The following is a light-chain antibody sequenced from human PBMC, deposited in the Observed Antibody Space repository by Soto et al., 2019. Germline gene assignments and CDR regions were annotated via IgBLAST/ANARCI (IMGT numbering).Light chain of an antibody. V-gene: IGLV4-60*02. J-gene: IGLJ1*01. CDR3: ETWDSNTHV. CDR1: SGHSSYI. CDR2: LEGSGNY. Sequence: QSVLTQSSSASASLGSSVKLTCTLSSGHSSYIIAWHQQQPGKAPRYLMKLEGSGNYNRGSGVPDRFSGSSSGADRYLTISDLQFEEEADYYCETWDSNTHVFGTGTKVTVL.